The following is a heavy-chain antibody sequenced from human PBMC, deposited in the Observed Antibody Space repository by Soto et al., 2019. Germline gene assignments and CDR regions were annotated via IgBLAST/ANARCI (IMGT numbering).Heavy chain of an antibody. CDR2: LQQDQKT. CDR1: GFSLGGYA. J-gene: IGHJ5*02. Sequence: GGSLRLSCAASGFSLGGYAMSWVRQTPGKGLEWISGLQQDQKTFYSDSAKGRFTISRDDSTSTAYMELRSLRSDDTAVYYCARGVGSGSYYNQYNWFDPWGQGTLVTVSS. V-gene: IGHV3-23*05. CDR3: ARGVGSGSYYNQYNWFDP. D-gene: IGHD3-10*01.